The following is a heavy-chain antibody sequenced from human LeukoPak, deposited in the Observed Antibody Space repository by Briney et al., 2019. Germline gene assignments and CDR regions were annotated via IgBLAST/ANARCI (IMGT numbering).Heavy chain of an antibody. Sequence: GGSLRLSCAASGFTFSNYALSWVRQAPGKGLEWVSAISGSGDSTYYADSVKGRFTISRDNSKNALYLQMTSLRAEDTAMYYCAKDRRSNGSGSPSGYMDVWGKGTTVTVSS. V-gene: IGHV3-23*01. J-gene: IGHJ6*03. D-gene: IGHD3-10*01. CDR2: ISGSGDST. CDR3: AKDRRSNGSGSPSGYMDV. CDR1: GFTFSNYA.